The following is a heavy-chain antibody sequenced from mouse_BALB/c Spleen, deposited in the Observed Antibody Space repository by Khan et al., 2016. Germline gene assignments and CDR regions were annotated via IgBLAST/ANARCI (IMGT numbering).Heavy chain of an antibody. D-gene: IGHD2-12*01. CDR2: IWGDGRT. CDR1: GCSLTGYG. Sequence: QMQLEESGPGLVAPSQSLSITCTVSGCSLTGYGVNWVRQPPEKGLEWLGKIWGDGRTDYNSALNSRVSISKDHSKSQVFLKMNSLQTDDTANYYCSSDYDGFAYWGQGTLVIVSA. J-gene: IGHJ3*01. CDR3: SSDYDGFAY. V-gene: IGHV2-6-7*01.